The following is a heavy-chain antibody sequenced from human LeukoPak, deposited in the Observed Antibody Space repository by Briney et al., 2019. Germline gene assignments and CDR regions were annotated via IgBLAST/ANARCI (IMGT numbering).Heavy chain of an antibody. V-gene: IGHV3-74*01. J-gene: IGHJ3*02. CDR1: GFTFSRFW. CDR3: ARDFEALDI. CDR2: INRDGSSI. Sequence: GGSLRLSCAASGFTFSRFWMHWVRQAPGKGLVWVSRINRDGSSINYADSVKGRFTISRDNAKNTLYLQMNSLRAEDTAVYYCARDFEALDIWGQGTMVTVSS.